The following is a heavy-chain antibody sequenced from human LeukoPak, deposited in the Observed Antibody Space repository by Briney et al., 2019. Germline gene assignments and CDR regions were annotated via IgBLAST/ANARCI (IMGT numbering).Heavy chain of an antibody. CDR1: GFTFSSYA. CDR2: ISSSGSTI. CDR3: ARSPKRGIGLGFDY. D-gene: IGHD3-3*01. Sequence: SLRLSCAASGFTFSSYAMSWVRQAPGKGLGGVSYISSSGSTIYYADSVKGRFTISRDNAKNSLYLQMNSLRAEDTAVYYCARSPKRGIGLGFDYWGQGTLVTVSS. V-gene: IGHV3-48*03. J-gene: IGHJ4*02.